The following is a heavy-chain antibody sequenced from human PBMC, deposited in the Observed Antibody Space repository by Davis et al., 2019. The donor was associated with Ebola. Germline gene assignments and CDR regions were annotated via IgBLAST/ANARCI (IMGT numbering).Heavy chain of an antibody. Sequence: PSETLSLTCTVSGGSISSSSYYWGWIRQPPGKGLEWIGTMYSSGSTYDNPSLKSRVSISVDTSKTQFSLRLTSVTAADTAVYFCARSLYISSHHFMDVWGQGTTVTVSS. V-gene: IGHV4-39*01. D-gene: IGHD6-13*01. CDR2: MYSSGST. CDR1: GGSISSSSYY. CDR3: ARSLYISSHHFMDV. J-gene: IGHJ6*02.